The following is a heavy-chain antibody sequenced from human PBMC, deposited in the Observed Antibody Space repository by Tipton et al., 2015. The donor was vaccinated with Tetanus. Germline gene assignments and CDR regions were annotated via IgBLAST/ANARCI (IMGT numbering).Heavy chain of an antibody. D-gene: IGHD2-15*01. CDR2: IGWNSGGI. CDR1: GFTFDDYA. J-gene: IGHJ4*02. V-gene: IGHV3-9*01. Sequence: SLRLSCAASGFTFDDYAMHWVRQAPGKGLEWVSSIGWNSGGIAYADSVKGRFTISRDNAKSFLYLQMTSLRPEHTALYYCAKESVAGEVANFEHWGQGALVTVSS. CDR3: AKESVAGEVANFEH.